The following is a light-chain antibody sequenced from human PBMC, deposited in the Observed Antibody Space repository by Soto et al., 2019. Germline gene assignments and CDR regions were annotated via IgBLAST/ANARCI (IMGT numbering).Light chain of an antibody. CDR2: GNS. Sequence: QPVLTQPPSVSGAPGQRVTIYCTGSSSNIGAGYDVHWYQQLPGTAPKLLIYGNSNRPSGVPDRFSGSKSGTSASLAITGLQAEDEADYYCQSYDRSLSGSVFCGGTKLTVL. J-gene: IGLJ2*01. CDR3: QSYDRSLSGSV. CDR1: SSNIGAGYD. V-gene: IGLV1-40*01.